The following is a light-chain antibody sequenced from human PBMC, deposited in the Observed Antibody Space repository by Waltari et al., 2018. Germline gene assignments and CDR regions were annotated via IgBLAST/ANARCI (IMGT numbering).Light chain of an antibody. CDR3: QQYGSSPMYT. V-gene: IGKV3-20*01. CDR2: GAS. Sequence: EIVLTQSPGTLSVCPGERATLACRASQSVSSSYLAWYQQKPGQAPRLLIYGASSRATGIPDRFSGSGSGTDFTLTISRLEPEDFAVYYCQQYGSSPMYTFGQGTKLEIK. CDR1: QSVSSSY. J-gene: IGKJ2*01.